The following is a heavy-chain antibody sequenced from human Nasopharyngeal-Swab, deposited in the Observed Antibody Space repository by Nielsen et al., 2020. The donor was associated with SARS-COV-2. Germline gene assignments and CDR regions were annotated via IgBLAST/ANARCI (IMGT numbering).Heavy chain of an antibody. J-gene: IGHJ6*02. CDR2: IYHSGRT. CDR1: GGSISSSNW. CDR3: ARDLGLAAAASYYYYGMDV. Sequence: SETLSLTCAVSGGSISSSNWWSWVRQPPGKGLEWIGEIYHSGRTNYNPSLKSRVTISVDKSKNQFSLKLSSVTAADTAVYYCARDLGLAAAASYYYYGMDVWGQGTTVTVSS. V-gene: IGHV4-4*02. D-gene: IGHD6-13*01.